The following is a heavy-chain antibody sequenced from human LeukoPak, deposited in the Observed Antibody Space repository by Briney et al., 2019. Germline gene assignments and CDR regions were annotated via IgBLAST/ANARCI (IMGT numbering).Heavy chain of an antibody. CDR2: IKSKTDGGTT. V-gene: IGHV3-15*01. CDR3: TLGYYYVSFDY. D-gene: IGHD3-22*01. CDR1: GFTFSNAW. Sequence: GGSLRLSCAASGFTFSNAWMSWVRQAPGKGLEWVGRIKSKTDGGTTDYAAPVKGRFTISRDDSKNTLYLQMNSLKTEDTAVYYCTLGYYYVSFDYWGQGTLVTVSS. J-gene: IGHJ4*02.